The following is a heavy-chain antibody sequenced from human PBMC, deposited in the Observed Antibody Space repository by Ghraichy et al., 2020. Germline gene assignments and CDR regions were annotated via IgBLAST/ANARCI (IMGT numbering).Heavy chain of an antibody. D-gene: IGHD7-27*01. V-gene: IGHV3-23*01. CDR3: ATTGSYRHGS. Sequence: GESLHISCAASGFTFSNYAMTSVRQAPGKGLEWVSVISGSAGSTYYPDSVKGRFTISRDNSKNMLYLQMNSLRAADTALYSCATTGSYRHGSWGQGTLVTVSA. CDR1: GFTFSNYA. CDR2: ISGSAGST. J-gene: IGHJ5*02.